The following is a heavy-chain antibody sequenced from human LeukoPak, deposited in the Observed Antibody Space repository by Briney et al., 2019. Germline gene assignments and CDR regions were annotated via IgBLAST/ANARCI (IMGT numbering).Heavy chain of an antibody. CDR1: GFTFSSYS. Sequence: PGGSLRLSCAASGFTFSSYSMNWVRQAPGKGLEWVSSISSSSSYIYYADSAKGRFTISRDNAKNSLYLQMNSLRAEDTAVYYCARDRTSGSYFDYWGQGTLVTVSS. CDR2: ISSSSSYI. J-gene: IGHJ4*02. D-gene: IGHD1-26*01. V-gene: IGHV3-21*01. CDR3: ARDRTSGSYFDY.